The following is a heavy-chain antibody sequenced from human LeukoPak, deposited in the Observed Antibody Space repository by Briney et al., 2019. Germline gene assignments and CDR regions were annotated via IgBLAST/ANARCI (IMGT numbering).Heavy chain of an antibody. CDR3: ARGWASEAFDY. Sequence: GGSLRLSCAASGFTFSSYEMNWVRQAPGRGLEWVSSVSSSSSYIYYADSVKGRFTISRDNAKNSLYLQMDSLRVEDTAVYYCARGWASEAFDYWGQGTLVTVSS. J-gene: IGHJ4*02. CDR2: VSSSSSYI. CDR1: GFTFSSYE. D-gene: IGHD3-16*01. V-gene: IGHV3-21*01.